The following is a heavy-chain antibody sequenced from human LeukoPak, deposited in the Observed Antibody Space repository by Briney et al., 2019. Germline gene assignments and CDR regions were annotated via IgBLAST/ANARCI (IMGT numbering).Heavy chain of an antibody. J-gene: IGHJ4*02. Sequence: GGSLRLSCAASGFAFSTYGMHWVRQAPGKGLEWVAFIRFDGSNKYYADSVKGRFTISRDNSKNTLYLQMNSLRAEDTAVYYCAKAGAPGAGYFDYWGQGTLVTVSS. CDR2: IRFDGSNK. D-gene: IGHD6-19*01. CDR1: GFAFSTYG. V-gene: IGHV3-30*02. CDR3: AKAGAPGAGYFDY.